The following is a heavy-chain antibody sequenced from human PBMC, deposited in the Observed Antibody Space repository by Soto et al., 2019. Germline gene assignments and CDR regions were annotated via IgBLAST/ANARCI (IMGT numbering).Heavy chain of an antibody. CDR1: GFTLSSYS. CDR2: ISSDGTEK. V-gene: IGHV3-30*04. Sequence: QVQLVESGGGVAQPGRSLRLFCAASGFTLSSYSLHWVRQSPGKGLEWVAAISSDGTEKHYADSVKGRFTITRDNSKNTLSLQLNRIRTEDTAVYYCARMFGFSYGPANRGMDVWGQGTTVTVSS. J-gene: IGHJ6*02. CDR3: ARMFGFSYGPANRGMDV. D-gene: IGHD5-18*01.